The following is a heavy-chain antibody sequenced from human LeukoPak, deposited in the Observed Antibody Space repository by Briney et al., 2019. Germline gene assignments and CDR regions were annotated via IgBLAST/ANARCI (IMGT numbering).Heavy chain of an antibody. CDR2: ISAYNGNT. Sequence: ASVTVSYKASGYTFTIYGISWVRQAPGQGLEWMGWISAYNGNTNYAQKLQGRVTMTTDTSPSTAYMELRSLRSDDTAVYYFARGSDFWSGFYYGRFDPWGQGTLVTVSS. D-gene: IGHD3-3*01. CDR3: ARGSDFWSGFYYGRFDP. J-gene: IGHJ5*02. V-gene: IGHV1-18*01. CDR1: GYTFTIYG.